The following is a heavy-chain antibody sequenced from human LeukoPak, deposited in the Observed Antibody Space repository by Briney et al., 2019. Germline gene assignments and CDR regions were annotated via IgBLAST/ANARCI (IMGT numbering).Heavy chain of an antibody. V-gene: IGHV4-39*07. CDR2: IYYSGST. J-gene: IGHJ4*02. CDR1: GGSISSSSYY. CDR3: ALLSRPSGSPFDY. Sequence: IPSETLSLTCTVSGGSISSSSYYWGWIRQPPGKGLEWIGSIYYSGSTYYNPSLKSRVTISVDTSKNQFSLKLSSVTAADTAVYYCALLSRPSGSPFDYWGQGTLVTVSS. D-gene: IGHD3-10*01.